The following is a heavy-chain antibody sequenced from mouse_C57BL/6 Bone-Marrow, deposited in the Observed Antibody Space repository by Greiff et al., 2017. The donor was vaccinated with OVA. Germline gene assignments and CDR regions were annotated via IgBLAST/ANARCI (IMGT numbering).Heavy chain of an antibody. CDR2: IDPSDSYT. Sequence: QVQLKQPGAELVMPGASVKLSCTASGYTFTSYWMHWVKQRPGQGLEWIGEIDPSDSYTNYTQKFKGKSTVTVDKSSSTAYMQLSSLTSEDSAVYYCERCDYDQYFGVWGTGTAVTVSS. CDR3: ERCDYDQYFGV. D-gene: IGHD2-4*01. CDR1: GYTFTSYW. V-gene: IGHV1-69*01. J-gene: IGHJ1*03.